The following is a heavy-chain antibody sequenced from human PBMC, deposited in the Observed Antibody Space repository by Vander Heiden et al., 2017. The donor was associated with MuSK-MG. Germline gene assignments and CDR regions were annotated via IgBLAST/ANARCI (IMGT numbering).Heavy chain of an antibody. D-gene: IGHD4-17*01. CDR3: STERDDNYGGPFDH. CDR1: GFTFNHYG. Sequence: VQLVESGGGVVQPGRSLRRSCAASGFTFNHYGMPWVRQAPGKGLEWVAAIFYDGSNRYYADSVKGRFTISRDNSKNTLYLQMDRLRVEDSAVYYCSTERDDNYGGPFDHWGQGTLVPVS. J-gene: IGHJ4*02. CDR2: IFYDGSNR. V-gene: IGHV3-30*03.